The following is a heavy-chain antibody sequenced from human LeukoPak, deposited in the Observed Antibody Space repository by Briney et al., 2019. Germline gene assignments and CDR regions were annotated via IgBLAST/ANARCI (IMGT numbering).Heavy chain of an antibody. V-gene: IGHV1-2*02. CDR3: ARDRYGDGFAHLDY. CDR1: GYTFTDYY. J-gene: IGHJ4*02. D-gene: IGHD5-24*01. Sequence: GASVKVSCEASGYTFTDYYMHWVRQAPGQGLEWMGWITPSGGTNYPQKFQGRVAITRDTSITTAYMDLSRLTSDDTAVYYCARDRYGDGFAHLDYWGQGALVTVSS. CDR2: ITPSGGT.